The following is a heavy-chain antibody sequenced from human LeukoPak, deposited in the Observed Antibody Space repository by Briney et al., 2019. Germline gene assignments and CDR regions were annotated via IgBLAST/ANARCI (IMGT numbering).Heavy chain of an antibody. CDR1: GGSFSGYY. V-gene: IGHV3-23*01. J-gene: IGHJ4*02. CDR3: ATDKGSSYYFDF. CDR2: ISGSGGST. Sequence: ETLSLTCAVYGGSFSGYYWSWVRQAPGKGLEWVSAISGSGGSTDYADSVKGRFTISRDNSENTLYLQMNSVRAEDTAVYYCATDKGSSYYFDFWGQGTLVTVSS. D-gene: IGHD6-6*01.